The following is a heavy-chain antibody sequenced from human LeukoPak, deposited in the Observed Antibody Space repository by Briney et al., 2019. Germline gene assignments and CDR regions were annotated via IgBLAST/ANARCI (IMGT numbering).Heavy chain of an antibody. CDR3: ARSITIFGVVIRFGY. J-gene: IGHJ4*02. Sequence: SVKVSCKASGGTFSSYAISWVRQAPGQGLEWMGGIIPIFGTANYAQKFQGRVTITTDESTSTAYMELSSLRSEDTAVYYCARSITIFGVVIRFGYWGQGTLVTISS. CDR2: IIPIFGTA. V-gene: IGHV1-69*05. CDR1: GGTFSSYA. D-gene: IGHD3-3*01.